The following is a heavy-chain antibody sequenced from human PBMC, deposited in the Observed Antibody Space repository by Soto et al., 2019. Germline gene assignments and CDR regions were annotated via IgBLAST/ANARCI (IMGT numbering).Heavy chain of an antibody. J-gene: IGHJ4*02. CDR3: AKGHPMVRGVIITKIDY. D-gene: IGHD3-10*01. V-gene: IGHV3-23*01. CDR2: ISGSGGST. Sequence: GGSLRLSCAASGFTFSSYAMSWVRQAPGKGLEWVSAISGSGGSTYYADSVKGRFTISRDNSKNTLYLQMNSLRAEDTAVYYCAKGHPMVRGVIITKIDYWGQGTLVTVSS. CDR1: GFTFSSYA.